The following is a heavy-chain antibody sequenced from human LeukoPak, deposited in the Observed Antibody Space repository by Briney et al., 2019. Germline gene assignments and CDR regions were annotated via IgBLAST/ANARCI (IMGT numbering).Heavy chain of an antibody. CDR3: AKDNSGPDY. CDR2: ISSTSTFI. CDR1: GFTFSRYS. Sequence: GGSLRLSCAASGFTFSRYSMNWVRQAPGKGLEWVASISSTSTFIYSADSVKGRFTISRDNAKNSLYLQMNSLRAEDTAVYYCAKDNSGPDYWGQGTLVTVSS. D-gene: IGHD6-19*01. J-gene: IGHJ4*02. V-gene: IGHV3-21*01.